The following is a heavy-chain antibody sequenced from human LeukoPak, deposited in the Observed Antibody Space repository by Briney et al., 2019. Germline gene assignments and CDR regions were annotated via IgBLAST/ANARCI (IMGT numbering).Heavy chain of an antibody. CDR2: TYYRFKLFN. J-gene: IGHJ4*02. CDR3: ARDVVLRRGQPATPFDY. D-gene: IGHD1-14*01. V-gene: IGHV6-1*01. CDR1: GDSVSSNSAA. Sequence: SQTLSLTCAISGDSVSSNSAAWNWIRQSPSRGLEWLGRTYYRFKLFNDYALSVKSRMSINPDTSKNQFSLQLNSVTPEDTAVYYCARDVVLRRGQPATPFDYWGQGTLVTVSS.